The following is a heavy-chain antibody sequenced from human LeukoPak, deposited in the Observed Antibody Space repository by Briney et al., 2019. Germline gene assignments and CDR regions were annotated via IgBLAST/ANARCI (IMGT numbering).Heavy chain of an antibody. CDR2: ISSSGSTI. Sequence: PGGSLRLSCAASGFTFSDYYMSWIRQAPGKGLEWVSYISSSGSTIYYADSVKGRFTISRDNAKNSLYLQMNSLRAEDTAVYYCARESVVAINQDAFDIWGQGTMVTVSS. CDR1: GFTFSDYY. J-gene: IGHJ3*02. D-gene: IGHD2-15*01. CDR3: ARESVVAINQDAFDI. V-gene: IGHV3-11*04.